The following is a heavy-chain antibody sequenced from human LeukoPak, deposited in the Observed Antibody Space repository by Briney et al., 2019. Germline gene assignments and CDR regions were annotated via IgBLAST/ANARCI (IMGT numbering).Heavy chain of an antibody. CDR3: AREGDDYGDYELSN. Sequence: GGSLRLSCAASGFTFSSYWMNWVRQAPGKGLVWVSRINSDGSSTSYADSVKGRFTISRDNAKNTLYLQMNSLRAEDTAVYYCAREGDDYGDYELSNWGQGTLVTVSS. D-gene: IGHD4-17*01. J-gene: IGHJ4*02. CDR2: INSDGSST. V-gene: IGHV3-74*01. CDR1: GFTFSSYW.